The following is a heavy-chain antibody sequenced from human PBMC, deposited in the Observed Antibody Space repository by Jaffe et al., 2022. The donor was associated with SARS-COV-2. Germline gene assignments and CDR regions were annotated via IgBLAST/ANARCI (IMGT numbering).Heavy chain of an antibody. CDR1: GFTFSTYD. CDR3: ARRIQPNGMDV. CDR2: ISSGSSTM. V-gene: IGHV3-48*02. Sequence: EVRLVESGGGLVQPGGSLRLSCAASGFTFSTYDMHWVRQAPGKGLEWVSYISSGSSTMYYADPVKGRFSISRDNAKNSLYLQMNSLTDEDTAVYYCARRIQPNGMDVWGQGTTVTVSS. J-gene: IGHJ6*02.